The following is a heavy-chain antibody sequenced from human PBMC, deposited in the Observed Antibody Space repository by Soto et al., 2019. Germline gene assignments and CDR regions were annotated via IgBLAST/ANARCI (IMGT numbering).Heavy chain of an antibody. CDR3: ASRDPGTSVDY. CDR1: GGSFTSNNW. V-gene: IGHV4-4*02. J-gene: IGHJ4*02. Sequence: SETLSLTCAVSGGSFTSNNWWTWVRQPPGQGLEWIGEIYRTGSTNYNPSLKSRVTIALDKSENQFSLKVTSLTAADTAVYYCASRDPGTSVDYWGQGTLVTVSS. D-gene: IGHD1-7*01. CDR2: IYRTGST.